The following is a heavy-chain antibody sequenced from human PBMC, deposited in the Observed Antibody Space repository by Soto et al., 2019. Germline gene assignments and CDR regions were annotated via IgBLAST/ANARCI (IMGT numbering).Heavy chain of an antibody. CDR2: IYPGDSDT. J-gene: IGHJ6*04. Sequence: PVESLNISCKGSGYSLTSYWIGWVRQMPGKGLEWMGIIYPGDSDTRYSPSFQGQVTISADKSISTAYLQWSSLKASDTAMYYCARLTLDSIPVHAGGRGAPYYQVMEVGVKGTTVT. CDR3: ARLTLDSIPVHAGGRGAPYYQVMEV. D-gene: IGHD3-16*01. CDR1: GYSLTSYW. V-gene: IGHV5-51*01.